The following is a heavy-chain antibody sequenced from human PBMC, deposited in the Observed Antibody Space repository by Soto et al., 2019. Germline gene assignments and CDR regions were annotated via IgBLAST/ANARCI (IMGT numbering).Heavy chain of an antibody. CDR3: AKWPRYCSGGSCYGGYLDY. D-gene: IGHD2-15*01. CDR2: FDPEDGET. V-gene: IGHV1-24*01. J-gene: IGHJ4*02. Sequence: ASVKVSCKVSGYTLTELSMHWVLQAPGKGLEWMGGFDPEDGETIYAQKFQGRVTMTEDTSTDTAYMELNSLRAEDTAVYYCAKWPRYCSGGSCYGGYLDYWGQGTLVTVSS. CDR1: GYTLTELS.